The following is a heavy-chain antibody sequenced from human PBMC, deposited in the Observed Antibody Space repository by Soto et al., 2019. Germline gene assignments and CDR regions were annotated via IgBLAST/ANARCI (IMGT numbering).Heavy chain of an antibody. CDR3: AKVRNIVVVPAAGVFDY. CDR1: GFTFSSYA. Sequence: PGGSLRLSCAASGFTFSSYAMSWVRQAPGKGLEWVSAISGSGGSTYYADSVKGRFTISRDNSKNTLYLQMNSLRAEDTAVYYCAKVRNIVVVPAAGVFDYWGQGTLVTVSS. V-gene: IGHV3-23*01. J-gene: IGHJ4*02. D-gene: IGHD2-2*01. CDR2: ISGSGGST.